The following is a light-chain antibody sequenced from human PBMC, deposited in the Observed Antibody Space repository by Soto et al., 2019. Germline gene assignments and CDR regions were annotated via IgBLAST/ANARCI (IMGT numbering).Light chain of an antibody. J-gene: IGKJ2*01. CDR2: GAS. V-gene: IGKV3-20*01. Sequence: EIVLTQSPGTLSLSPGERATLSCRASQSVSSSYLAWYQQKLGQAPRLLIYGASSRATGIPDRFSGSGSGTDFTLTISRLEPEDFAVYYCHQFGSSPTFGQGTKLEIK. CDR3: HQFGSSPT. CDR1: QSVSSSY.